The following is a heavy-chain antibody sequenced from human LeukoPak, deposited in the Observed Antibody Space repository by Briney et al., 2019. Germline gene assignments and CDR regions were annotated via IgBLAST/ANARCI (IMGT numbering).Heavy chain of an antibody. V-gene: IGHV1-18*01. D-gene: IGHD2-21*02. CDR2: ISAYNGNT. J-gene: IGHJ6*03. Sequence: ASVKVSCKASGYTFTDFGISWVRQAPGQGLEWMGWISAYNGNTNYAQKFQGRVIMTTDTSTSIAYMELSSLRSEDTAVYYCAILNGVVTAIQVFMDVWGKGTTVTVSS. CDR1: GYTFTDFG. CDR3: AILNGVVTAIQVFMDV.